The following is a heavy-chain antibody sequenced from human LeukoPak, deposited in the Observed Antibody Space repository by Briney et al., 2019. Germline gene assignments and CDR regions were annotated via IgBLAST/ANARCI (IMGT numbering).Heavy chain of an antibody. D-gene: IGHD3-22*01. Sequence: ASVKVSCKASGGTFSSYAISWVRQAPGQGLEWMGGIIPIFGTANYAQKFQGRVTITADKSTSTAYMELSSLRSEDTAVYYCARGTYYYDSSGAFDYWGQGTLVTVSS. CDR1: GGTFSSYA. J-gene: IGHJ4*02. CDR2: IIPIFGTA. CDR3: ARGTYYYDSSGAFDY. V-gene: IGHV1-69*06.